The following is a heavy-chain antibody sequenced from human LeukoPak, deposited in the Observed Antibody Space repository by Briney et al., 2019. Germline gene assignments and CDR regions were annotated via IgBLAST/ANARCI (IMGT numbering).Heavy chain of an antibody. CDR1: GFTFSRYF. J-gene: IGHJ4*02. V-gene: IGHV3-30*04. Sequence: SLRLSCAASGFTFSRYFLLWVRQAPGKGLEWVAIISYDGSTQYYADSVKGRFTISRDNSKNTLFLQMNSLRAEDAAVYYCARDSTHVYGSGRLSYFDYWGRGTLVTVSS. CDR3: ARDSTHVYGSGRLSYFDY. D-gene: IGHD6-19*01. CDR2: ISYDGSTQ.